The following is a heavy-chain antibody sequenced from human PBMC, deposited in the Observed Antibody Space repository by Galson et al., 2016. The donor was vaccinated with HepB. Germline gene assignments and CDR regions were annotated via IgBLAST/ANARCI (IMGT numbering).Heavy chain of an antibody. J-gene: IGHJ5*02. V-gene: IGHV4-31*03. CDR1: GGSISDSSYS. CDR2: MYSSASP. Sequence: TLSLTCTVPGGSISDSSYSWSWIRQPPGKGLEWIGHMYSSASPYYNPSPRSRLSLSVDTSKNQFSLRLSSVTAADTAIYYCTRKEDFFGPWGQGTLVSVSS. CDR3: TRKEDFFGP. D-gene: IGHD3/OR15-3a*01.